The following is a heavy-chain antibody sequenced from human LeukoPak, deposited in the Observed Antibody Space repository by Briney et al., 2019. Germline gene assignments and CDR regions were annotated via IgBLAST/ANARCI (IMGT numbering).Heavy chain of an antibody. V-gene: IGHV3-53*01. J-gene: IGHJ4*02. CDR1: GLTVSSNY. Sequence: GGSLRLSCAASGLTVSSNYMSWVRQAPGKGLEWVSVMYRSDATYYADSVKGRFTMSRDSSKNTVYLQMNSLRSEDTAVYYRARDLPDQGAYWGQGTLVIVSS. CDR2: MYRSDAT. CDR3: ARDLPDQGAY. D-gene: IGHD1-14*01.